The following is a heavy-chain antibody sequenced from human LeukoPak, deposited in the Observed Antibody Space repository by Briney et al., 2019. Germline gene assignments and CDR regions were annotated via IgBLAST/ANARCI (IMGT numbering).Heavy chain of an antibody. Sequence: GGSLRLSCAASGFTFRSFGMNWVRQAPGKGLEWVSYISSRSNTIYYADSAKGRFTISRDNAKNSLYLQMNSLRAEDTAVYYCARDTGRLTYYYGSGSFGYWGQGTLVTVSS. V-gene: IGHV3-48*01. J-gene: IGHJ4*02. CDR3: ARDTGRLTYYYGSGSFGY. D-gene: IGHD3-10*01. CDR2: ISSRSNTI. CDR1: GFTFRSFG.